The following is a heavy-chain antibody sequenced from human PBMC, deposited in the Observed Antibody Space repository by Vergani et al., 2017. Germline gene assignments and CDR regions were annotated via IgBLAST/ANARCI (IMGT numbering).Heavy chain of an antibody. V-gene: IGHV3-21*06. J-gene: IGHJ6*02. Sequence: VQLVESGGGLVKPGGSLRLSCAASGFTFSDFSMSWVRQAPGKALEWVAFIGSSGPYINYADSVKGRFIIARDNTNNSLFLQLRSLRAEDAAVYYCARDCTSGGCPDNYGMDVWGQGATVTVSS. D-gene: IGHD2-8*01. CDR3: ARDCTSGGCPDNYGMDV. CDR2: IGSSGPYI. CDR1: GFTFSDFS.